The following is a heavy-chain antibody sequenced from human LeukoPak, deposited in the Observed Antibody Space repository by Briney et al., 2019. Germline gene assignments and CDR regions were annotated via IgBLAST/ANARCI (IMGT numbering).Heavy chain of an antibody. CDR1: GFTFSTYW. V-gene: IGHV3-7*01. D-gene: IGHD6-13*01. J-gene: IGHJ4*02. CDR3: ARDSAGNDY. CDR2: IKQDGSEK. Sequence: GGSLRLSCAASGFTFSTYWMSWVRQAPGKGLEWVANIKQDGSEKYYVDSVKGRFTISRDNAKNTLYLQMNSLRAEDTAMYYCARDSAGNDYWGQGTLVTVSS.